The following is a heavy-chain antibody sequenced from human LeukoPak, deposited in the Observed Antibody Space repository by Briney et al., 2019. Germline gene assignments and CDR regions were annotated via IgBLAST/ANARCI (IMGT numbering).Heavy chain of an antibody. Sequence: ASVKVSCKVSGYTLTELSMHWVRQAPGKGLEWMGGFDPEDGETIYAQKFQGRVTMTEDTSTDTAYMELSSLRSEDTAVYYCATRVRLLWRGNWFDPWGQGTLVTVSS. CDR3: ATRVRLLWRGNWFDP. CDR2: FDPEDGET. CDR1: GYTLTELS. V-gene: IGHV1-24*01. J-gene: IGHJ5*02. D-gene: IGHD3-10*01.